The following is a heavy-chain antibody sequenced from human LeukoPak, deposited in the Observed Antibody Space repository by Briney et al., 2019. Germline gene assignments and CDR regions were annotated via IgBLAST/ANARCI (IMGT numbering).Heavy chain of an antibody. V-gene: IGHV3-74*03. D-gene: IGHD1-14*01. CDR1: GFMFSNHW. J-gene: IGHJ6*02. Sequence: GGSLRLSCAASGFMFSNHWMHWVGQARGKGLVWVSRINTDGSSTKYADSVKGRFTISRDSAKNTLYLQMNSLRAEDTAVYYCATDTNQGRNGLDVWGQGTTVTVSS. CDR2: INTDGSST. CDR3: ATDTNQGRNGLDV.